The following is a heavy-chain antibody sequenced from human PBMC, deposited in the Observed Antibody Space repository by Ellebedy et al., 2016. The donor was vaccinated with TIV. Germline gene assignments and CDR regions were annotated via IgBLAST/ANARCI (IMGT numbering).Heavy chain of an antibody. CDR3: ARDHAGYCSSTSCKGILDV. D-gene: IGHD2-2*01. Sequence: GESLKISXAASGFTFSSYSMNWVRQAPGKGLEWVSYISSSSSTIYYADSVKGRFTISRDNAKNSLYLQMNSLRDEDTAVYYCARDHAGYCSSTSCKGILDVWGKGTTVTVSS. V-gene: IGHV3-48*02. J-gene: IGHJ6*04. CDR1: GFTFSSYS. CDR2: ISSSSSTI.